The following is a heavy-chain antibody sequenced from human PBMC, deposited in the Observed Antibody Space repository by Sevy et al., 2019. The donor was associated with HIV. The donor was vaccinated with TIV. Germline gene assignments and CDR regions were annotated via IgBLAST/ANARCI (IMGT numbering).Heavy chain of an antibody. CDR3: AKDLYDILTGYSTTFDY. CDR2: ISGSGGST. CDR1: GFTISRYA. Sequence: GGSLRLSCAASGFTISRYAMSWVRQAPGKGLEWVSAISGSGGSTYYADSVKGRFTISRDNSKNTLYLQMNSLRAEDTAVYYCAKDLYDILTGYSTTFDYWGQGTLVTVSS. V-gene: IGHV3-23*01. D-gene: IGHD3-9*01. J-gene: IGHJ4*02.